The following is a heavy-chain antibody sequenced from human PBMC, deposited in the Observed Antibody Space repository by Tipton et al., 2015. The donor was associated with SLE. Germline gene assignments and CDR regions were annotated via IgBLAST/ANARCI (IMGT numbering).Heavy chain of an antibody. CDR1: GYSISSGYY. V-gene: IGHV4-38-2*02. D-gene: IGHD3-22*01. Sequence: TLSLTCTVSGYSISSGYYWGWIRQPPGKGLEWIGSIYHSGSTYYSPSLKSRVTISVDTSKNQFSLKLSSVTAADTAVYYCARSDSSGYLLHYYYYYMDVWGKGTTVTVSS. CDR3: ARSDSSGYLLHYYYYYMDV. CDR2: IYHSGST. J-gene: IGHJ6*03.